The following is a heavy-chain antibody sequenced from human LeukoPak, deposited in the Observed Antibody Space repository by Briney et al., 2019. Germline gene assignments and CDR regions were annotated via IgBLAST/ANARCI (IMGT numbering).Heavy chain of an antibody. CDR1: GFILNDYG. CDR3: AGRVTGYSSGYVY. J-gene: IGHJ4*02. CDR2: IWFDKNQ. Sequence: GRSLRLSCAASGFILNDYGMHWVRQAPGKELEWVADIWFDKNQHFADSVKGRFAISRDNSKNTVYLQINSLRAEDTAVYYCAGRVTGYSSGYVYWGQGTLVTVSS. D-gene: IGHD5-18*01. V-gene: IGHV3-33*03.